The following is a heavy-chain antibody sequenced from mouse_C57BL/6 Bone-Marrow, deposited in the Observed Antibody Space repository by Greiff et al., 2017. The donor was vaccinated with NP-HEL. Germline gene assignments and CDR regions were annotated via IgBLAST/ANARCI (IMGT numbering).Heavy chain of an antibody. V-gene: IGHV1-64*01. J-gene: IGHJ3*01. CDR2: IHPNSGST. CDR3: ARTRSVAY. CDR1: GYTFTSYW. Sequence: VQLQQPGAELVQPGASVKLSCKASGYTFTSYWMHWVKLRPGQGLEWIGMIHPNSGSTNYNEKFKSKATLTVDKSSSTAYMQHSSLTSEDSAVYYCARTRSVAYWGQGTLVTVSA.